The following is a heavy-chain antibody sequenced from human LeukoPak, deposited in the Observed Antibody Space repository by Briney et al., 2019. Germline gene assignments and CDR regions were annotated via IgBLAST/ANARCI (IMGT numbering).Heavy chain of an antibody. CDR1: GFTFRRYW. CDR3: ARYSYYDSSGSSSGQAY. J-gene: IGHJ4*02. CDR2: VNQDESDK. D-gene: IGHD3-22*01. Sequence: GGSLRLSCAASGFTFRRYWMSWVRQAPGKGLEWVANVNQDESDKNYVDSVKGRFTISRDNAKNSLYLQMNSLRDEDTAVYYCARYSYYDSSGSSSGQAYWGQGPRVRVSS. V-gene: IGHV3-7*01.